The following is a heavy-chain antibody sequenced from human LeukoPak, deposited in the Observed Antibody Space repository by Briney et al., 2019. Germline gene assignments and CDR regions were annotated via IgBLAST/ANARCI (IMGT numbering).Heavy chain of an antibody. CDR3: ARDLEVGGYDYFDY. D-gene: IGHD3-3*01. J-gene: IGHJ4*02. Sequence: PSETLSLTCTVSGDSISSGAYYWSWIRQPPGKGLEWIGYFYGSGSTNYNPSLKSRVTISVDKSKNQFSLRLRSVTAADTAVYYCARDLEVGGYDYFDYWGQGILVTVSS. V-gene: IGHV4-30-2*01. CDR1: GDSISSGAYY. CDR2: FYGSGST.